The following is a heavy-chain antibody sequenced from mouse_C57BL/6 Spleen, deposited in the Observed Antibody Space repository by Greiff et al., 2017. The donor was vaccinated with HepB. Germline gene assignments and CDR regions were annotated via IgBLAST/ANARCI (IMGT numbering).Heavy chain of an antibody. D-gene: IGHD1-1*01. Sequence: QVQLQQPGAELVRPGSSVKLSCKASGYTFTSYWMDWVKQRPGQGLEWIGNIYPSDSETNSNQKFKDKATLTVDKSSSTAYMQLSSLTSEYSAVYCCASHYDCGSGEFADWGQGTLVTVSA. CDR3: ASHYDCGSGEFAD. J-gene: IGHJ3*01. CDR2: IYPSDSET. CDR1: GYTFTSYW. V-gene: IGHV1-61*01.